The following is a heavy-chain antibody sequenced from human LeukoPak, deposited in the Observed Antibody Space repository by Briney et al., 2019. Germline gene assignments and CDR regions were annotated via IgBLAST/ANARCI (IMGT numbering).Heavy chain of an antibody. CDR3: ARGGVNYKIAGP. D-gene: IGHD3-10*01. J-gene: IGHJ5*02. CDR2: IYYSGST. CDR1: GGSITSYY. Sequence: SETLSLTCTVSGGSITSYYWSWIRQPPGKGLEWIGYIYYSGSTNYNPSLKSRVTISVDTSKNQFSLKLSPVTAADTAVYYCARGGVNYKIAGPWCQGALVTVSS. V-gene: IGHV4-59*01.